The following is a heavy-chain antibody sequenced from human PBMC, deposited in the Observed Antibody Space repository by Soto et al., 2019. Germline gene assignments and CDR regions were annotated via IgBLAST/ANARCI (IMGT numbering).Heavy chain of an antibody. CDR2: ISSRSSLI. D-gene: IGHD6-19*01. V-gene: IGHV3-21*06. J-gene: IGHJ4*02. CDR3: VRERGEYDSGWYIDR. CDR1: GFSFSSHS. Sequence: GSLRLSCAASGFSFSSHSFNWVRQAPGQVLEWVAYISSRSSLILYADSVRGRFVISRDNALNSLYLQMNSPRDEDTAMYYCVRERGEYDSGWYIDRWGQGTPVTVSS.